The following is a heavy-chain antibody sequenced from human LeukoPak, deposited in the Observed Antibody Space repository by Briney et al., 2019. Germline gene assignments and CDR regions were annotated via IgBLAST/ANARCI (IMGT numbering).Heavy chain of an antibody. J-gene: IGHJ4*02. Sequence: GGSLRLSCAASGFTFSSYAMHWVRQAPGKGLEWVAVISYDGSNKYYADSVKGRFTISRDNSKNTLYLQMNSLRAEDTAVYYCARLIVVPAAPTDYWGRGTLVTVSS. CDR3: ARLIVVPAAPTDY. D-gene: IGHD2-2*01. CDR2: ISYDGSNK. V-gene: IGHV3-30*04. CDR1: GFTFSSYA.